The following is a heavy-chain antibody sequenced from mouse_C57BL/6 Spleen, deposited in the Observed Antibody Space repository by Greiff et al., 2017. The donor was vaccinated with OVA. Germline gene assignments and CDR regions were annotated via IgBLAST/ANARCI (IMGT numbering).Heavy chain of an antibody. CDR3: ARSIYYYGTVYYAMDY. CDR1: GYTFTDYN. J-gene: IGHJ4*01. CDR2: INPNNGGT. Sequence: VQLKESGPELVKPGASVKIPCKASGYTFTDYNMDWVKQSHGKSLEWIGDINPNNGGTIYNQKFKGKATLTVDKSSSTAYMELRSLTSEDTAVYYCARSIYYYGTVYYAMDYWGQGTSVTVSS. V-gene: IGHV1-18*01. D-gene: IGHD1-1*01.